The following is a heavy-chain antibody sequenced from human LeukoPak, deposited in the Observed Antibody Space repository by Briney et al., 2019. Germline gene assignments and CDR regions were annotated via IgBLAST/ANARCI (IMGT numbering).Heavy chain of an antibody. V-gene: IGHV4-61*01. Sequence: HPSETLLHTCTVSGDSVSSEIYYWSWIRQPPGKGLEWIAYIDYSGATKVNPSLKSRVTITLDTSKNQFSLKLSSVTAADTAVYYCARDRRGYYDSRCHFQYLGEGGLVSVSS. CDR1: GDSVSSEIYY. CDR2: IDYSGAT. J-gene: IGHJ4*02. CDR3: ARDRRGYYDSRCHFQY. D-gene: IGHD3-22*01.